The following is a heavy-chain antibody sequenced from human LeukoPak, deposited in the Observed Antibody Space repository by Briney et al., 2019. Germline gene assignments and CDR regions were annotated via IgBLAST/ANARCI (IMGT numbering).Heavy chain of an antibody. Sequence: SETLSLTCTVSGGSISSGSYYWSWIRQPARKGLEWIGRIYTSGSTNYNPSLKSRVTISVDTSKNQFSLKLSSVTAADTAVYYCARAGSYDYVWGSYRHHFDYWGQGTLVTVSS. D-gene: IGHD3-16*02. CDR3: ARAGSYDYVWGSYRHHFDY. J-gene: IGHJ4*02. CDR2: IYTSGST. V-gene: IGHV4-61*02. CDR1: GGSISSGSYY.